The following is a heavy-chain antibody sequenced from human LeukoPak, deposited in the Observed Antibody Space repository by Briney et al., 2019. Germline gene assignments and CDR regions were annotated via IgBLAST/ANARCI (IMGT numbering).Heavy chain of an antibody. CDR2: ISGSGGST. Sequence: GGSLRLSCAASGFTFSSYAMSWVRQAPGKGLEWVSAISGSGGSTYYADSVKGRFTISRDDSKNTLYLQMNTLRAEDTAVYYCAKRHSSGWYYFDYWGQGTLVTVSS. J-gene: IGHJ4*02. CDR3: AKRHSSGWYYFDY. CDR1: GFTFSSYA. D-gene: IGHD6-19*01. V-gene: IGHV3-23*01.